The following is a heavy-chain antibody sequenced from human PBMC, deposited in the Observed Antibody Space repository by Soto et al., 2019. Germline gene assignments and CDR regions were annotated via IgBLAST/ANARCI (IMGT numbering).Heavy chain of an antibody. V-gene: IGHV3-33*01. CDR2: IWYDGSNK. CDR1: GFTFSSYG. Sequence: PGGSLRLSCAASGFTFSSYGMHWVRQAPGKGLEWVAVIWYDGSNKYYADSVKGRFTISRDNSKNTLYLQMNSLRAEDTAVYYCASDVSGYDYLLGFDYWGQGTLVTVSS. J-gene: IGHJ4*02. D-gene: IGHD5-12*01. CDR3: ASDVSGYDYLLGFDY.